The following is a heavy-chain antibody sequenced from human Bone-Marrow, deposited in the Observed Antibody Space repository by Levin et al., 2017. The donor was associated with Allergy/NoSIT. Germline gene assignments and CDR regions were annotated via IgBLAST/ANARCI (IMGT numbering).Heavy chain of an antibody. CDR2: ISSDGNIR. CDR1: GFTFSSHW. V-gene: IGHV3-74*01. J-gene: IGHJ4*02. CDR3: ARNNWGIDF. Sequence: PGGSLRLSCEASGFTFSSHWMHWVRQVPGKELVWVSRISSDGNIRAYADSVRGRFTISRDNVKNTLSLQMNSLRAEDTAVYYCARNNWGIDFWGQGTLVTVSS. D-gene: IGHD7-27*01.